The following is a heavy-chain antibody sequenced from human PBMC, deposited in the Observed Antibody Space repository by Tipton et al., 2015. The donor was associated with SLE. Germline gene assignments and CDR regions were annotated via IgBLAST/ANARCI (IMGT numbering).Heavy chain of an antibody. CDR2: IFHSGIT. CDR1: GASIGSGGYS. V-gene: IGHV4-30-2*01. CDR3: ATELFRGYTSGWGPDY. Sequence: TLSLTCAVSGASIGSGGYSWNWIRQPPGRGLQWIGYIFHSGITYYNPSLKSRVTMSVDRSKNQFSLRLTSVTAADTAVYYCATELFRGYTSGWGPDYWGQGTLLTLSS. J-gene: IGHJ4*02. D-gene: IGHD6-19*01.